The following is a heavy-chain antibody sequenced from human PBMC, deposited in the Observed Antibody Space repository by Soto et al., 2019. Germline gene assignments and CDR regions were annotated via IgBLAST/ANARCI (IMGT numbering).Heavy chain of an antibody. J-gene: IGHJ6*02. V-gene: IGHV1-3*01. Sequence: ASVKVSCKASGYSFTSYAIYWVRQAPGQRLEWMGWINAGNGNTKYSQKLQGRVTFTGDTSASTAHMELSSLRSEDTAVYFCARGVXNIVVVLDVFGYYGMDVWGQGTTVTVSS. CDR1: GYSFTSYA. D-gene: IGHD2-2*01. CDR3: ARGVXNIVVVLDVFGYYGMDV. CDR2: INAGNGNT.